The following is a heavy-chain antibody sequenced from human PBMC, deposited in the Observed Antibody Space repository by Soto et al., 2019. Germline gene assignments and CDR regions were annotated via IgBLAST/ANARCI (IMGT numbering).Heavy chain of an antibody. J-gene: IGHJ4*02. CDR3: ARDLAAVPRAFDY. V-gene: IGHV4-59*01. CDR1: GGSISSYF. CDR2: VYYTGTS. Sequence: QVQLQESGPGLLKPSETLSLTCTVSGGSISSYFYIWVRQPPGKGLEWIGSVYYTGTSDYNPSLKRRVTISVDTSKTQFSLNLSSVTAADTAVYYCARDLAAVPRAFDYWGRGTLVTVSS. D-gene: IGHD6-13*01.